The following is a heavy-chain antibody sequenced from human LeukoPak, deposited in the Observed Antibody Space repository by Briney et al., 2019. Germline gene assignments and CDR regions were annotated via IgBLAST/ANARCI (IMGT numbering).Heavy chain of an antibody. CDR1: GFTFSSYW. V-gene: IGHV3-7*01. Sequence: GGSLRLSCAASGFTFSSYWMSWVRQAPGKGLEWVANIKQDGSEKYYVDSVKGRFTISRDNAKNSLYLQMNSLRAEDTAVYYCAREWDSSGWSTAFLDYWGQGTLVTVSS. CDR2: IKQDGSEK. D-gene: IGHD6-19*01. CDR3: AREWDSSGWSTAFLDY. J-gene: IGHJ4*02.